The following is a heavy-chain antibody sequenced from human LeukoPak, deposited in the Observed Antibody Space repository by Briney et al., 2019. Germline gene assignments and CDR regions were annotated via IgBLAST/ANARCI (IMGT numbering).Heavy chain of an antibody. J-gene: IGHJ4*02. V-gene: IGHV3-23*01. CDR3: AKGSSGNYGGRLDY. CDR2: ISYDGADK. D-gene: IGHD3-10*01. CDR1: GFSFSSYA. Sequence: GGSLRLSCAASGFSFSSYALTWVRQAPGKRLEWVSTISYDGADKYYAASARGRFTFSRDNSKNTVYLQMNSLGAEDTAVYFCAKGSSGNYGGRLDYWGQGTLVTVSP.